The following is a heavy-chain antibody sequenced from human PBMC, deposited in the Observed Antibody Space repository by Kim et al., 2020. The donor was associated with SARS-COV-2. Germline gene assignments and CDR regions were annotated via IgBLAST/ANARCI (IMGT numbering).Heavy chain of an antibody. V-gene: IGHV3-23*01. CDR1: GFTFSSYA. Sequence: GGSLRLSCAASGFTFSSYAMTWVRLVPGKGLEWVSTISASGANTYYGDSVEGRFTISRDNSNDTVYLQMNSLRVEDTATYYCAKDRIRFLGWSRGPLHYYGMVVWGHGTTVTVFS. CDR3: AKDRIRFLGWSRGPLHYYGMVV. D-gene: IGHD3-3*01. CDR2: ISASGANT. J-gene: IGHJ6*02.